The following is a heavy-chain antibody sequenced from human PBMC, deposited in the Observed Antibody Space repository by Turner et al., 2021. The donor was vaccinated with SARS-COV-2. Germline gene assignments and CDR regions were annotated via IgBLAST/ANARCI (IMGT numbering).Heavy chain of an antibody. D-gene: IGHD3-9*01. CDR3: AKDLTVPGAPSSYWYFDF. CDR2: ILRDGSDQ. V-gene: IGHV3-30*02. Sequence: QVQLVGSGGGVVQPGGSLGLSCAASGFIFTNHDLHWVRQAPGKGLEWVAAILRDGSDQYYADSVKGRFTISRDTSKKTVILQMNALRAEDTATYFCAKDLTVPGAPSSYWYFDFWGRGALVTVSS. J-gene: IGHJ2*01. CDR1: GFIFTNHD.